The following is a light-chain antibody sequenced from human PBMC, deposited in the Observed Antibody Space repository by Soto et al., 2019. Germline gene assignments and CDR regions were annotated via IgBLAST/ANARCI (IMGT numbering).Light chain of an antibody. J-gene: IGKJ2*01. CDR2: AAS. CDR3: QQSFNTRYT. CDR1: QGIRND. V-gene: IGKV1-39*01. Sequence: DIQLTQSPSSLSASVGDRVTITCRASQGIRNDLGWYQQKPGKAPRLLIYAASTLQSGVPSRFSGSASGSDFSLTISSLQPDDFATYYCQQSFNTRYTFGQGTKVDIK.